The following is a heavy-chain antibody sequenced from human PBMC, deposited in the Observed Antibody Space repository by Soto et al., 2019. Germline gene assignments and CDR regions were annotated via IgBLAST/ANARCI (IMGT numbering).Heavy chain of an antibody. CDR1: GFTFSRYG. CDR3: ARPYYDSSDYYYTQHWGSFQH. Sequence: QVQLVESGGGVVQPGTSLRLSCEASGFTFSRYGMHWVRQAPGKGLEWVALIWFDGSKKYYGDSVKGRFTISRDNSKNTLYLQMSSLRAEDTAVYYCARPYYDSSDYYYTQHWGSFQHCGQGTLVTVSS. D-gene: IGHD3-22*01. V-gene: IGHV3-33*01. J-gene: IGHJ1*01. CDR2: IWFDGSKK.